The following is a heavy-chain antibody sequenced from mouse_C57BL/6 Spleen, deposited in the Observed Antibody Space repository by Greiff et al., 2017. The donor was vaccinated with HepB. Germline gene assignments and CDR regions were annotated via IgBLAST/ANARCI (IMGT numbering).Heavy chain of an antibody. D-gene: IGHD1-1*01. CDR3: ARERGSRTFDY. Sequence: DVMLVESGGGLVKPGGSLKLSCAASGFTFSSYAMSWVRQTPEKRLEWVATISDGGSYTYYPDNVKGRFTISRDNAKNNLYLQMSHLKSEDTAMYYCARERGSRTFDYWGQGTTLTVSS. CDR2: ISDGGSYT. CDR1: GFTFSSYA. V-gene: IGHV5-4*01. J-gene: IGHJ2*01.